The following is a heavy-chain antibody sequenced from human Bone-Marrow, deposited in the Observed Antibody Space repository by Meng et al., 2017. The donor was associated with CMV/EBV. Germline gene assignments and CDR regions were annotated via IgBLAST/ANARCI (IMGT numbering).Heavy chain of an antibody. Sequence: GESLKISCAASGFTFSSYSMNWVRQAPGKGLEWVSSISSSSSYIYYADSVKGRFTISRDNAKNSLYLQMNSLRAEDTAVYYCARRSRSTSRKGGNRFDPWGQGTLVTVSS. D-gene: IGHD2-2*01. J-gene: IGHJ5*02. CDR3: ARRSRSTSRKGGNRFDP. CDR2: ISSSSSYI. CDR1: GFTFSSYS. V-gene: IGHV3-21*01.